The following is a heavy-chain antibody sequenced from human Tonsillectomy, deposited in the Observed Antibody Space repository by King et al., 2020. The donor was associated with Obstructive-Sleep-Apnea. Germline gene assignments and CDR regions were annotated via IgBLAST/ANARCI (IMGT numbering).Heavy chain of an antibody. CDR1: GFTFSNYA. V-gene: IGHV3-30*04. CDR2: ISYDGSNK. D-gene: IGHD3-22*01. Sequence: QVQLVESGGGVVQPGWSLRLSCAASGFTFSNYAMHWVRQAPGKGLEWVAVISYDGSNKYYADSVKGRFTISRDNSKSTLSLQMNSLTAEDTAVYYCARDASSYYSSYYFDYWGQGTLVTVSS. J-gene: IGHJ4*02. CDR3: ARDASSYYSSYYFDY.